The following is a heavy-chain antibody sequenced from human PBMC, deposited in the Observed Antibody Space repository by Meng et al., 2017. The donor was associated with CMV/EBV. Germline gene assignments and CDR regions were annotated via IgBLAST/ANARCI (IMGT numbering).Heavy chain of an antibody. CDR1: SISSGGYY. J-gene: IGHJ4*02. V-gene: IGHV4-31*02. CDR2: IYYSGST. D-gene: IGHD3-22*01. CDR3: ARAPYDSSGYLVALGDY. Sequence: SISSGGYYWSWIRQHPGKGLEWIGSIYYSGSTYYNPSLKSRVTISVDTSKNQFSLKLSSVTAADTAVYYCARAPYDSSGYLVALGDYWGQGTLVTVSS.